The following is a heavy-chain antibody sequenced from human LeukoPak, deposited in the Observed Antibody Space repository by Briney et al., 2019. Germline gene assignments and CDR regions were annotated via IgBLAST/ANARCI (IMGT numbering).Heavy chain of an antibody. J-gene: IGHJ6*03. Sequence: ASVKVSCKASGYTFTGYYMHWVRQAPGQGLEWMGWINPNSGGTNYAQKFQGRVTMTRDTSISTAYMELSRLRSDDTAVYYCARRSYYYDSSPRPDGYYYMDVWGKGTTVTVSS. CDR3: ARRSYYYDSSPRPDGYYYMDV. CDR1: GYTFTGYY. CDR2: INPNSGGT. V-gene: IGHV1-2*02. D-gene: IGHD3-22*01.